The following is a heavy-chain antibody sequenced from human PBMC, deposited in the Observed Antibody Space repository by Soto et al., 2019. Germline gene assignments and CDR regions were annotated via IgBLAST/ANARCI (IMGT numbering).Heavy chain of an antibody. J-gene: IGHJ4*02. D-gene: IGHD5-12*01. V-gene: IGHV1-3*01. CDR3: ARAYGGYADY. CDR2: INAGNGNT. Sequence: VASVKVSCKASGFTFTSSAVQWVRQARGQRLEWMGWINAGNGNTKYSQKFQGRVTITRDTSASTAYMELSSLRSEDTAVYYCARAYGGYADYWGQGALVTVSS. CDR1: GFTFTSSA.